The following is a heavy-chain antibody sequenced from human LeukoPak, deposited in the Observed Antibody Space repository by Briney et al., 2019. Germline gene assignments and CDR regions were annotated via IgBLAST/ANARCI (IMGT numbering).Heavy chain of an antibody. D-gene: IGHD2-15*01. CDR1: GFTFSSYE. Sequence: GGCLRLSCAAYGFTFSSYEMNWVRQAPGKGLEWVSYISSSGSTIYYAASVKGRFTIYRDNPKHSLYLQMNSLRAEDPAVYFCARDGVALYWGQGTLVTVSS. J-gene: IGHJ4*02. CDR3: ARDGVALY. CDR2: ISSSGSTI. V-gene: IGHV3-48*03.